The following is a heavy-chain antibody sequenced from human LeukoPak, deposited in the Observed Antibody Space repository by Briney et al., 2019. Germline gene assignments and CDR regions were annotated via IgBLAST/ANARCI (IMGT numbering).Heavy chain of an antibody. CDR3: AKGRSDCSSTSCQLFDY. Sequence: GGSLRLSCAASGFTFSSYAMSWVRQAPGKGLEWVSAISCSGGSTYYADSVKGRFTISRDNSKNTLYLQMNSLRAEDTAVYYCAKGRSDCSSTSCQLFDYWGQGTLVTVSS. V-gene: IGHV3-23*01. D-gene: IGHD2-2*01. CDR1: GFTFSSYA. CDR2: ISCSGGST. J-gene: IGHJ4*02.